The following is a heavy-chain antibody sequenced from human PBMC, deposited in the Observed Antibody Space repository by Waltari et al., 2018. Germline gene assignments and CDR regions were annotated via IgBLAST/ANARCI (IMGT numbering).Heavy chain of an antibody. Sequence: QVQLQQWGAGLLKPSETLSLTCAVYGGSFSGYYWSWIRQPPGKGRDGYGEINHSGSTNYNPSLKSRVTISVDTSKNQFSLKLSSVTAADTAVYYCARLANIVVATGYYYYMDVWGKGTTVTVSS. CDR2: INHSGST. V-gene: IGHV4-34*01. D-gene: IGHD2-21*01. CDR3: ARLANIVVATGYYYYMDV. CDR1: GGSFSGYY. J-gene: IGHJ6*03.